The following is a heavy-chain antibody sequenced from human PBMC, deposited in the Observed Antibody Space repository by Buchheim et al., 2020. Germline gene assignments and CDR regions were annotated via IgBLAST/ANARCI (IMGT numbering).Heavy chain of an antibody. CDR3: ARRSYRSGLYREWFDP. CDR1: GGSISSSSYY. CDR2: IYYSGST. J-gene: IGHJ5*02. D-gene: IGHD6-19*01. V-gene: IGHV4-39*01. Sequence: QLQLQESGPGLVKPSETLSLTCSVSGGSISSSSYYWGWIRQPPGKGLEWIGSIYYSGSTYYNPSLKRRVTISVDTSKNQFSLKLSSVTAADTAVYYCARRSYRSGLYREWFDPWGQGTL.